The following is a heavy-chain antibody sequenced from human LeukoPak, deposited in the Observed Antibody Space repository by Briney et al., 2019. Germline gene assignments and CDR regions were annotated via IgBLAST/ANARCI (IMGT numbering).Heavy chain of an antibody. CDR2: ISSSSSTI. V-gene: IGHV3-48*04. D-gene: IGHD6-13*01. Sequence: GGSLRLSCAASGFTFDDYGMSWVRQAPGKGLEWVSYISSSSSTIYYADSVKGRFTISRDNAKNSLYLQMNSLRAEDTAVYYCARGARSYVAAAANLDYWGQGTLVTVSS. CDR3: ARGARSYVAAAANLDY. CDR1: GFTFDDYG. J-gene: IGHJ4*02.